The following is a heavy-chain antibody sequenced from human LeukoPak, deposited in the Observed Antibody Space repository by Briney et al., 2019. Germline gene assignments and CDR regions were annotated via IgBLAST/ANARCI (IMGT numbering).Heavy chain of an antibody. CDR3: ARERYCGGDCYPEYFDY. Sequence: PSETLSLTCTVSGGSISSGSYYWGWIRQPPGKGLEWIGSIYHSGSTYYNPSLKSRVTISVDTSKNQFSLKLSSVTAADTAVYYCARERYCGGDCYPEYFDYWGQGTLVTVSS. V-gene: IGHV4-39*07. J-gene: IGHJ4*02. CDR1: GGSISSGSYY. D-gene: IGHD2-21*02. CDR2: IYHSGST.